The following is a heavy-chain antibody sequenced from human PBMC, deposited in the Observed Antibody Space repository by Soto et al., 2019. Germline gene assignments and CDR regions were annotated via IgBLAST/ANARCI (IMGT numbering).Heavy chain of an antibody. CDR2: ISVSGGST. CDR3: AKGDLFVGGTIYGMDV. CDR1: LSSYA. D-gene: IGHD3-16*01. J-gene: IGHJ6*02. V-gene: IGHV3-23*01. Sequence: VWALRLACAVSLSSYAMTWVSQAPGKGLECVAGISVSGGSTNYAVSVKGRFTIYRDNEKNTVYLQMNSLRAEDTAVYYCAKGDLFVGGTIYGMDVWGQGTTVTVSS.